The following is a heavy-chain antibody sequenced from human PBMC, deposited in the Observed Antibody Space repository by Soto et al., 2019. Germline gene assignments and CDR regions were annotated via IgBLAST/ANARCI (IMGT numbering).Heavy chain of an antibody. D-gene: IGHD2-2*01. CDR3: ASGGDCGSTSCQDYYYYGMDV. CDR2: ISAYNGNT. J-gene: IGHJ6*02. Sequence: VSVKVSCKASGYTFTSYGISWVRQAPGQGLEWMGWISAYNGNTNYAQKLQGRVTMTTDTSTSTAYMELRSLRSDDTAVYYCASGGDCGSTSCQDYYYYGMDVWGQGTTVTVSS. V-gene: IGHV1-18*01. CDR1: GYTFTSYG.